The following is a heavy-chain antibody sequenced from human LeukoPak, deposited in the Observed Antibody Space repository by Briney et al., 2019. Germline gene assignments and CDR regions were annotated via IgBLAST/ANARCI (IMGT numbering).Heavy chain of an antibody. J-gene: IGHJ4*02. CDR2: ISGSGGST. Sequence: GGSLRLSCVSSGFSFSNYAMSWVRQAPGKGLEWVSSISGSGGSTHYADSVKGRFTISRDKTKNTLYLQMNSPRAEDTAVYYCAKSAYYDASGYYREYYFDYWGQGTLVTVSS. CDR3: AKSAYYDASGYYREYYFDY. D-gene: IGHD3-22*01. V-gene: IGHV3-23*01. CDR1: GFSFSNYA.